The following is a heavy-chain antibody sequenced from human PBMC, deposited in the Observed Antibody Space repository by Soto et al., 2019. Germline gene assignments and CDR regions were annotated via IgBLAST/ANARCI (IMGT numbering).Heavy chain of an antibody. V-gene: IGHV3-64D*06. Sequence: GGSLRLSCSASGFTFSSYAMHWVRQAPGKGLEYVSAISSNGGSTYYADSVKGRFTISRDNSKNTLYLQMSSLRAEDTAVYYCVKEGYYYDSSVYYYGWFDPWGQGTLVTVSS. J-gene: IGHJ5*02. CDR2: ISSNGGST. CDR1: GFTFSSYA. D-gene: IGHD3-22*01. CDR3: VKEGYYYDSSVYYYGWFDP.